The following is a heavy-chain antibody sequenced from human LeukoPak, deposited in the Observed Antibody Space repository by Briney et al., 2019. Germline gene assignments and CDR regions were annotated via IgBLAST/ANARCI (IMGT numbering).Heavy chain of an antibody. Sequence: SETLSLTCTVSGGSISSYYWSWIRQPPGKGLEWIGYIYYSGSTNYNPSLKSRVTISVDTSKNQFSLKLSSVTAADTAVYYRARGDGSSGWYGDFDYWGQGTLVTVSS. CDR2: IYYSGST. CDR3: ARGDGSSGWYGDFDY. CDR1: GGSISSYY. D-gene: IGHD6-19*01. V-gene: IGHV4-59*01. J-gene: IGHJ4*02.